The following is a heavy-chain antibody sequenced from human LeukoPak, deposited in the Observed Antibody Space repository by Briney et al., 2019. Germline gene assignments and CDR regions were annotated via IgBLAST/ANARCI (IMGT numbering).Heavy chain of an antibody. D-gene: IGHD4-11*01. J-gene: IGHJ4*02. CDR2: IYHSGST. CDR1: GYSITSGYY. CDR3: ARRYSNYFFDY. V-gene: IGHV4-38-2*01. Sequence: TSETPSLTCAVSGYSITSGYYWAWIRQPPGKGLEWIGNIYHSGSTYYNASLKSRVTISVDTSKNQFSLKLSSVTAADTAVYYCARRYSNYFFDYWGQGTLVTVSS.